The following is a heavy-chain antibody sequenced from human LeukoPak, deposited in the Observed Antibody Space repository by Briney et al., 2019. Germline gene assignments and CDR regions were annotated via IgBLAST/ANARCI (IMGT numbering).Heavy chain of an antibody. D-gene: IGHD3-16*01. CDR1: GFTFSSYA. CDR2: ISYDGSNK. V-gene: IGHV3-30*04. CDR3: AKGHIMISMDV. Sequence: PGGSLRLSCAASGFTFSSYAMHWVRQAPGKGLEWVAVISYDGSNKYYADSVKGRFTISRDNSKNTLYLQMNSLRAEDTAVYYCAKGHIMISMDVWGKGTTVTISS. J-gene: IGHJ6*03.